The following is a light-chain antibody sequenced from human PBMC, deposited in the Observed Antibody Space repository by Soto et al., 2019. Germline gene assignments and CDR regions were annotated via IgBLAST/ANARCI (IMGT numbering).Light chain of an antibody. J-gene: IGKJ5*01. CDR3: QKRNNWPPIT. V-gene: IGKV3-11*01. CDR1: QSVSSY. CDR2: DAS. Sequence: EIVLTQSPVTPSLSPGERAPLSCRASQSVSSYLAWYQQRPGQAPRLLIYDASTRATGIPDRFSGSGSGTDFTLAIDKLEPEDFAIYYCQKRNNWPPITFGQGTRLEIK.